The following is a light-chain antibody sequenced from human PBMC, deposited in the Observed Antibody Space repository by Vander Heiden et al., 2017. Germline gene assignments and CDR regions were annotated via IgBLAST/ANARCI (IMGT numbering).Light chain of an antibody. CDR1: SSDVGGYNY. J-gene: IGLJ3*02. V-gene: IGLV2-14*03. CDR2: DVT. CDR3: CSYTSSSTWV. Sequence: QSALTQPASVSGSPGPSITISCTGTSSDVGGYNYVSWYQQHPGKVPKLMIYDVTNRPSGVSNRFSGSKSGNTASMTISGLQPEDDADYFCCSYTSSSTWVFGGGTKVTVL.